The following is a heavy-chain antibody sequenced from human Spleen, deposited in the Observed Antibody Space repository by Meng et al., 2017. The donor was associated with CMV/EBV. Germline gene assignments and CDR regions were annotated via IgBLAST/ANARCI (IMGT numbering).Heavy chain of an antibody. CDR2: ISSSTYI. CDR1: GFPFSSYS. D-gene: IGHD2-2*01. V-gene: IGHV3-21*01. J-gene: IGHJ4*02. CDR3: ARGPAYCSSTSCPPDY. Sequence: SGFPFSSYSMNWVRQAPGKGLEWVSSISSSTYIYYADSVKGRFTISRDNAKNSLYLQMNSLRAEDTAVYYCARGPAYCSSTSCPPDYWGQGTLVTVSS.